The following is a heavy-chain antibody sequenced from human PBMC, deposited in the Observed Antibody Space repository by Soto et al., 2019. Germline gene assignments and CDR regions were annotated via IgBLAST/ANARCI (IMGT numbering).Heavy chain of an antibody. CDR1: GFTFSSYG. V-gene: IGHV3-33*01. Sequence: PGGSLRLSCAASGFTFSSYGMHWVRQAPGKGLEWVAVIWYDGSNKYYADSVKGRFTISRDNSKNTLYLQMNSLRAEDTAVYYCARDNTYYGSGSYYNGYNWFDPWGQGTLVTVSS. J-gene: IGHJ5*02. CDR3: ARDNTYYGSGSYYNGYNWFDP. D-gene: IGHD3-10*01. CDR2: IWYDGSNK.